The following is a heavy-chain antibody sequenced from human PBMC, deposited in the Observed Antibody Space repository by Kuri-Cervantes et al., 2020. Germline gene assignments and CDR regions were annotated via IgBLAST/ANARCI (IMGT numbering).Heavy chain of an antibody. J-gene: IGHJ5*02. CDR1: GFTFSSYS. Sequence: GESLKIPCGTPGFTFSSYSMDWVRQAPGKGQEWVSSICSSSYIYYADSVKGRFTISRDNAKNSLSLQMNSLRAEDTAVYYCARFVVPAASGSLWFDPWGQGTLVTVSS. CDR3: ARFVVPAASGSLWFDP. CDR2: ICSSSYI. D-gene: IGHD2-2*01. V-gene: IGHV3-21*01.